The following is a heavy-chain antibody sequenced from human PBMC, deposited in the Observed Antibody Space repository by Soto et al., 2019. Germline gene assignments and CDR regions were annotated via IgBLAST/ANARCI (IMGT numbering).Heavy chain of an antibody. V-gene: IGHV3-30-3*01. CDR1: GFTFSSYA. CDR2: ISYDGSNK. Sequence: GGSLRLSCAASGFTFSSYAMHWVRQAPGKGLEWVAVISYDGSNKYYADSVKGRFTISRDNSKNTLYLQMNSLRAEDTAVYYCARVQRLCSGGSCYCLDYYYGMDVWGQGTTVTVSS. CDR3: ARVQRLCSGGSCYCLDYYYGMDV. J-gene: IGHJ6*02. D-gene: IGHD2-15*01.